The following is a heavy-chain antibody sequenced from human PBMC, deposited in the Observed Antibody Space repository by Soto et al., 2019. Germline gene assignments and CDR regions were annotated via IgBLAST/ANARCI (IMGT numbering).Heavy chain of an antibody. J-gene: IGHJ6*03. CDR3: AKAGAWSGYGEVLVYYYYMDV. CDR2: ISGSGGST. Sequence: GESLKISCAASGFTFSSYAMSWVRQAPGKGLEWVSAISGSGGSTYYADSVKGRFTISRDNSKNTLYLQMNSLRAEDTAVYYCAKAGAWSGYGEVLVYYYYMDVWGKGTTVTVSS. D-gene: IGHD3-3*01. CDR1: GFTFSSYA. V-gene: IGHV3-23*01.